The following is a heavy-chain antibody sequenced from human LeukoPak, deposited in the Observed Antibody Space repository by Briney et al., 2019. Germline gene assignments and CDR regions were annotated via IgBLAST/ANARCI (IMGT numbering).Heavy chain of an antibody. CDR3: ARQGIVGRYDAFDI. J-gene: IGHJ3*02. CDR1: SGSITSYY. D-gene: IGHD1-26*01. V-gene: IGHV4-59*08. CDR2: IHYSGST. Sequence: SETLSLTCTVSSGSITSYYWSWIRQPPGKALEWIGFIHYSGSTNYNPSLKSRVTISVDTSKIQFSLKLSSVTAADTAVYYCARQGIVGRYDAFDIWGQGTMVTVSS.